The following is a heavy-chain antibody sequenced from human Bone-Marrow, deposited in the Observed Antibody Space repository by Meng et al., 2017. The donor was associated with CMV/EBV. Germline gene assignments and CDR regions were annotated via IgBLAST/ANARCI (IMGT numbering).Heavy chain of an antibody. Sequence: GGSLRLSCAASGFTFSSYAMHWVRQAPGKGLEWVAVISYDGSNKYYADSVKGRFTISRDNSRNTLYLQMNSLRADDTAVYYCAKGVSVFGVVPDHWGQGTLVTVSS. J-gene: IGHJ4*02. CDR1: GFTFSSYA. D-gene: IGHD3-3*01. V-gene: IGHV3-30-3*01. CDR3: AKGVSVFGVVPDH. CDR2: ISYDGSNK.